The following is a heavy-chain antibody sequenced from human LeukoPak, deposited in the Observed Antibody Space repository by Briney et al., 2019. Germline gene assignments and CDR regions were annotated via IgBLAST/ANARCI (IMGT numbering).Heavy chain of an antibody. J-gene: IGHJ6*03. V-gene: IGHV3-30*04. CDR1: GFTFSSYA. D-gene: IGHD2-2*01. Sequence: GGSLRLSCAASGFTFSSYAMHWVRQAPGKGLEWVAVISYDGSNKYYADSVKGRLTISRDNSKNTLYLQMNSLRAEDTAVYYCARADKKYCSSTSCWGSTYYYYYMDVWGKGTTVTVSS. CDR3: ARADKKYCSSTSCWGSTYYYYYMDV. CDR2: ISYDGSNK.